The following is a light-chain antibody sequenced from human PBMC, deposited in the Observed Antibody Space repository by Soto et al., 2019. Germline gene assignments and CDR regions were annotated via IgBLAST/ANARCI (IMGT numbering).Light chain of an antibody. CDR1: RSVSIN. J-gene: IGKJ4*01. CDR3: QQYNNWHPLT. CDR2: DAS. Sequence: EIMMTQSPGTLSVSPGERATLSCRASRSVSINLAWYQQKPGQAPRLLIYDASTRATGIPARFSGSGSGTEFTLTISSLQSKDFAVYYCQQYNNWHPLTFGGGTKVDIK. V-gene: IGKV3D-15*01.